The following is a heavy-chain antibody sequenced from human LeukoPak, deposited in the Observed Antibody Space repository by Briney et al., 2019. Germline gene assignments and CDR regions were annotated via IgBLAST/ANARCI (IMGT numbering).Heavy chain of an antibody. CDR1: GFIFCVYN. J-gene: IGHJ6*03. Sequence: PGGSLRLSCAASGFIFCVYNLNGVPGAPREGVECVSFGSSRSTTIFYADSVKGRFTISRDNAKHSLYLQMNSLRAEDTAVYYCARDGSSPTYYYYMDVWGRGTPVTVSS. CDR2: GSSRSTTI. D-gene: IGHD6-6*01. V-gene: IGHV3-21*01. CDR3: ARDGSSPTYYYYMDV.